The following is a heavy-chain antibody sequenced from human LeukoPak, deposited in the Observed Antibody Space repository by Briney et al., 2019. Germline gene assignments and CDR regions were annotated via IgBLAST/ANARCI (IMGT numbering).Heavy chain of an antibody. CDR3: AKDREEWSSTISPFDY. CDR2: ISGSGGST. Sequence: PGGSLRLSCAASGFTFSSYAMSWVRQAPGKGLEWVSAISGSGGSTYYADSVKGRFTISRDNSKNTLYLQMNSLRAEDTAVYYCAKDREEWSSTISPFDYWGQGTLVTVSS. J-gene: IGHJ4*02. D-gene: IGHD5/OR15-5a*01. V-gene: IGHV3-23*01. CDR1: GFTFSSYA.